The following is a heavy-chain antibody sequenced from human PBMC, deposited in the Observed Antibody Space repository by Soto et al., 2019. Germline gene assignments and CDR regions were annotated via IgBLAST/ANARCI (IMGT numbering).Heavy chain of an antibody. D-gene: IGHD3-10*01. CDR2: INPSGGST. CDR1: GYTFTSYY. Sequence: QVQLVQSGAEVKKPGASVKVSCKASGYTFTSYYMHWVRQAPGQGLEWMGIINPSGGSTSYAQKFQGRVTMTRDTSTSTVYMELSSLRSEDTAVYYCARDRSGSGSYYQVPFDYWGQGTLVTVSS. CDR3: ARDRSGSGSYYQVPFDY. J-gene: IGHJ4*02. V-gene: IGHV1-46*01.